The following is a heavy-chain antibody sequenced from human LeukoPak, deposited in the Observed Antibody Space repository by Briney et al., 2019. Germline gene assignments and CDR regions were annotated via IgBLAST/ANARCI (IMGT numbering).Heavy chain of an antibody. D-gene: IGHD1-14*01. V-gene: IGHV4-30-4*01. J-gene: IGHJ6*02. CDR1: GGSISSGDYY. CDR2: IYYSGST. Sequence: SQTLSLTCTVSGGSISSGDYYWSWIRQPPGKGLEWIGYIYYSGSTYYNPSLKSRVTISVDTSKNQLSLKLSSVTAADTAVYYCARANPPRYYYGMDVWGQGTTVTVSS. CDR3: ARANPPRYYYGMDV.